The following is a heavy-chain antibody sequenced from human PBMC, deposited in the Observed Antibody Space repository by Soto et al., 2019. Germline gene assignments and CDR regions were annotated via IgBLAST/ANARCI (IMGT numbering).Heavy chain of an antibody. CDR3: AQAPYGYSLYY. J-gene: IGHJ4*02. V-gene: IGHV3-9*01. D-gene: IGHD4-4*01. CDR2: ISWNSGSI. CDR1: GFTFDDYA. Sequence: EVQLVESGGGLVQPGRSLRLSCAASGFTFDDYAMHWVRQAPGKGLEWVSGISWNSGSIGSADSVKGRFTISRDNAKNSLYLQMNSLRAEDTALYYCAQAPYGYSLYYWGQGTLVTVSS.